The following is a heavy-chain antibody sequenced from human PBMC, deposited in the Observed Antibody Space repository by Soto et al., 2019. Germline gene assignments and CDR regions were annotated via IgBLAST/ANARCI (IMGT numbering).Heavy chain of an antibody. V-gene: IGHV4-59*01. CDR1: GGSISSYY. Sequence: PSETLSLTCTVSGGSISSYYWSWIRQPPGKGLERIGYIYYSGSTNYNPSLKSRVTISVDTSKNQFSLKLSSVTAADTAVYYCARDSLGYCSGGSCSDDAFDIWGQGTMVTVS. J-gene: IGHJ3*02. D-gene: IGHD2-15*01. CDR2: IYYSGST. CDR3: ARDSLGYCSGGSCSDDAFDI.